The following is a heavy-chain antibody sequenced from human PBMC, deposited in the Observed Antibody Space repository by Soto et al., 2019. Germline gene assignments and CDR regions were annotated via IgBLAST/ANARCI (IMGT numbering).Heavy chain of an antibody. V-gene: IGHV4-59*01. J-gene: IGHJ5*02. CDR3: ARENYVGNWFDP. CDR2: ISYRGRP. CDR1: GGSISANY. Sequence: KTSETLSLTCTVSGGSISANYWSWIRQSPGKGLEWIGYISYRGRPNYNPSLKSRVNISIDTSKNQFSLKLSSMSAADTAIYYCARENYVGNWFDPWGQGTLVTVSS. D-gene: IGHD3-10*02.